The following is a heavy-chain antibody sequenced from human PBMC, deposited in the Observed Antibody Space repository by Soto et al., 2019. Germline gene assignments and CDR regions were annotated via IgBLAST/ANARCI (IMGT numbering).Heavy chain of an antibody. Sequence: DVQLVETGGELIQPGGSLRLSCAASGFTVSSKYISWVRQAPGKGLEWVSVIWSAGLIYYADSVRGRFTISRDISKNILYLEMTSLRADDTAVYYCAREAPMDVWGQGTTVTVSS. CDR1: GFTVSSKY. CDR3: AREAPMDV. CDR2: IWSAGLI. V-gene: IGHV3-53*02. J-gene: IGHJ6*02.